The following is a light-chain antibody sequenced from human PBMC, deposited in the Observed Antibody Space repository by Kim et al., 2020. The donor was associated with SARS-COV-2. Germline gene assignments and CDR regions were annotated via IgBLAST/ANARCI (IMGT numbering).Light chain of an antibody. J-gene: IGLJ3*02. Sequence: QPVLTQSPSASASLGASVKLTCTLGSGRSYYAVAWHQQRAEKGPRYLMKVNSDGSHNKGDGIPDRFSGSASGAERYLTISSLQSEDEADYYCQTWGPGIRVFGGGTQLTVL. CDR1: SGRSYYA. CDR2: VNSDGSH. CDR3: QTWGPGIRV. V-gene: IGLV4-69*01.